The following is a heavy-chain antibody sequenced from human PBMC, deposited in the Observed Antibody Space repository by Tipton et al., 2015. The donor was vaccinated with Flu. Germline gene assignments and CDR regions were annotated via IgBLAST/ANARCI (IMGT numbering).Heavy chain of an antibody. CDR2: IYTNTNT. D-gene: IGHD3-22*01. CDR3: AAYYYDTSGPIFDT. Sequence: TLSLTCTVSGGSISRGSYYYNWIRQPAGEGLEWIGRIYTNTNTNYKASLKSRVTISIDRSKNQFSLKLNSVTAADSAVYYCAAYYYDTSGPIFDTWGQGALVSVSS. V-gene: IGHV4-61*02. J-gene: IGHJ4*02. CDR1: GGSISRGSYY.